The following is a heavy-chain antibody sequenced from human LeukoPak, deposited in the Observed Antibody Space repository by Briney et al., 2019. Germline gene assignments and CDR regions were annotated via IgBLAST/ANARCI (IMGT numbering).Heavy chain of an antibody. CDR3: VRDPLVGVRGRGVAAFDI. Sequence: ASVKVSCKASGGTFSSYAISWVRQAPGQGLEWMGWISAYNGNTNYAQKLQGRVTMTTDTSTSTAYMELRSLRSDDTAVYYCVRDPLVGVRGRGVAAFDIWGQGTMVTVSS. CDR2: ISAYNGNT. CDR1: GGTFSSYA. J-gene: IGHJ3*02. V-gene: IGHV1-18*01. D-gene: IGHD3-16*01.